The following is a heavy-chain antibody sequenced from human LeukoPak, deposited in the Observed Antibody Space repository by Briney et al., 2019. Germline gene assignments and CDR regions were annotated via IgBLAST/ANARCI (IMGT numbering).Heavy chain of an antibody. CDR1: GGSIGSSSYY. D-gene: IGHD5-24*01. Sequence: PSETLSLTCTVSGGSIGSSSYYWGWIRQPPGKGLEWIGSIYYSGSTYYNPSLKSRVTISVDTSKNQFSLKLSSVTPEDTAVYYCTRGAPVGSSREFDYWGQGTLVTVSS. CDR2: IYYSGST. V-gene: IGHV4-39*07. CDR3: TRGAPVGSSREFDY. J-gene: IGHJ4*02.